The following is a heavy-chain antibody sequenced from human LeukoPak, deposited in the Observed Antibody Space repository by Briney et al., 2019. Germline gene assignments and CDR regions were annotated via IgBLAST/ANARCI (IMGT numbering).Heavy chain of an antibody. V-gene: IGHV4-39*01. CDR1: GGSISSTTSY. CDR3: ARHGSTDYFDY. J-gene: IGHJ4*02. CDR2: IYYSGST. D-gene: IGHD2-2*03. Sequence: SETLSLTCAVSGGSISSTTSYWGWIRQPPGKGLEWIGRIYYSGSTFYNPSLKSRVTISVDTSKNQLSLRLSSVAAADTAVYYCARHGSTDYFDYWGQGTLVTVSS.